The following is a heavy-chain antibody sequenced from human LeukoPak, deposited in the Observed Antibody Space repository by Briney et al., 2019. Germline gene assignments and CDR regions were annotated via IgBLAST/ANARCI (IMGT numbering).Heavy chain of an antibody. D-gene: IGHD6-13*01. V-gene: IGHV4-34*01. CDR1: GASFSGYY. Sequence: SETLSLTCAVYGASFSGYYWSWIRQPPGKGLEWIGEINHSGSTNYNPSLKSRVTISVDTSKNQFSLRLSSVTAADTAVYYCARGLRYSSSWYEGNYYYYMDVWGKGTTVTVSS. CDR3: ARGLRYSSSWYEGNYYYYMDV. J-gene: IGHJ6*03. CDR2: INHSGST.